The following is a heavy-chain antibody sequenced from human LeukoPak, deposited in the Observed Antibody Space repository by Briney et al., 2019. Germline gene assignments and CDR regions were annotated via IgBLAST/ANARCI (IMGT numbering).Heavy chain of an antibody. CDR3: ARENQYYDILTGYLALAWFDP. D-gene: IGHD3-9*01. Sequence: GGSLRLSCAASGFTFSSYSMNWVRQAPGKGLEWVSSISSSSSYIYYADSVKGRFTISRDNAKNSLYLQMNSLRAEDTAVYYCARENQYYDILTGYLALAWFDPWGQGTLVTVSS. CDR2: ISSSSSYI. J-gene: IGHJ5*02. CDR1: GFTFSSYS. V-gene: IGHV3-21*01.